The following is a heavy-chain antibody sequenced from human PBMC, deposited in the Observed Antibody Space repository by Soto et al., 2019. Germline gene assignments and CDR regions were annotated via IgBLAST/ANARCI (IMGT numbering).Heavy chain of an antibody. Sequence: QVQLQESGPGLVKPSGTLSLTCDVSGGSISTNWWSWVRQSPGMGLEWIGEVEVGGTTHYNPSLSSRVTIRVDKSRNQFSLMLTSATAADTAVYYCAGSGTYCSTRWGQGTLVTVSP. V-gene: IGHV4-4*02. CDR1: GGSISTNW. CDR2: VEVGGTT. CDR3: AGSGTYCSTR. J-gene: IGHJ4*02. D-gene: IGHD3-10*01.